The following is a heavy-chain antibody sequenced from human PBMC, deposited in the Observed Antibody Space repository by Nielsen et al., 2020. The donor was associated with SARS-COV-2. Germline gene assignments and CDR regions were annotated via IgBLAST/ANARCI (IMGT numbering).Heavy chain of an antibody. CDR1: GFTFDDYA. D-gene: IGHD3-16*01. V-gene: IGHV3-9*01. CDR2: ISWNSGSI. J-gene: IGHJ6*02. CDR3: AKDISSFGRHPEGGMDV. Sequence: SLKISCAASGFTFDDYAMHWVRQASGKGLEWVSGISWNSGSIGYADSVKGRFTISRDNAKNSLYLQMNSLRAEDTALYYCAKDISSFGRHPEGGMDVWGQGTTVTVSS.